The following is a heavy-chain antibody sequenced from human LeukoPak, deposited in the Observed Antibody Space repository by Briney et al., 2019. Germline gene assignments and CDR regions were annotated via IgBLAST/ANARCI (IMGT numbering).Heavy chain of an antibody. V-gene: IGHV3-21*01. D-gene: IGHD4/OR15-4a*01. CDR3: ARDLKEGAYPQEGAFDI. CDR1: GFTPSSDT. CDR2: ISSSSSYI. J-gene: IGHJ3*02. Sequence: SLRLSCAASGFTPSSDTMNWVRQAPRKGLEWVSSISSSSSYIYYADTMKGRFTISRDNAKNLLQLQTTSLGAEDTAVYYCARDLKEGAYPQEGAFDIWGQGTMVTVS.